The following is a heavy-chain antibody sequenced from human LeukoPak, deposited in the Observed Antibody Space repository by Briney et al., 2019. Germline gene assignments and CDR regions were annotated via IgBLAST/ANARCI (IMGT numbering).Heavy chain of an antibody. V-gene: IGHV1-18*01. CDR3: ARDLPFEGLLEWLLGY. CDR1: GYTFSSFG. CDR2: ISAYNGKR. Sequence: ASMKVSCKTSGYTFSSFGITWVRQAPGQGLEWMGWISAYNGKRNYAQKFQDRIIMTIDTSTTTAYLEMWGLRPDDTAVYYCARDLPFEGLLEWLLGYWGQGTLVTVSS. J-gene: IGHJ1*01. D-gene: IGHD3-3*01.